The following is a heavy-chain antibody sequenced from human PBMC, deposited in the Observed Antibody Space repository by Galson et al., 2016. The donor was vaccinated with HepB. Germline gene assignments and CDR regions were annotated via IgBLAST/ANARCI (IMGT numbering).Heavy chain of an antibody. J-gene: IGHJ4*02. Sequence: SLRPSCAASGFTFNVYGMHWVRQAPGKGLEWVASISHDGSNSYHVDSVKGRFPISRDNFKSTLYLEMNSLRGEDTAIYYCAKGDYDVLRYSDHWGQGTLVTVSS. CDR1: GFTFNVYG. CDR3: AKGDYDVLRYSDH. V-gene: IGHV3-30*18. D-gene: IGHD3-9*01. CDR2: ISHDGSNS.